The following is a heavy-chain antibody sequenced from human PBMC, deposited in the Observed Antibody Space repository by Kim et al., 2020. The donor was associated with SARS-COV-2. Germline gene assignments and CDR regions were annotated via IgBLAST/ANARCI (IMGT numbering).Heavy chain of an antibody. J-gene: IGHJ4*02. V-gene: IGHV3-21*01. CDR1: GFTFSSYS. D-gene: IGHD3-9*01. Sequence: GGSLRLSCAASGFTFSSYSMNWVRQAPGKGLEWVSSISSSSSYIYYADSVKGRFTISRDNAKNSLYLQMNSLRAEDTAVYYCAREYFDWLFDKSSGGRFDYWGQGTLVTVSS. CDR3: AREYFDWLFDKSSGGRFDY. CDR2: ISSSSSYI.